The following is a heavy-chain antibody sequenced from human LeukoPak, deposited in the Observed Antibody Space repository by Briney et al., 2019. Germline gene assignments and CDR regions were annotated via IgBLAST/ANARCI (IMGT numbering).Heavy chain of an antibody. V-gene: IGHV4-39*01. CDR2: IYYSGIT. Sequence: PSETLSLTCIVSGGSISSSNDYWGWIRQPPGKGLKWIGYIYYSGITYYNPSLKSRVTISADTSKNQFSLKLSSVTAADTAVYYCARHIGSSSWFDPWGQGTLVTVSS. CDR1: GGSISSSNDY. D-gene: IGHD6-6*01. J-gene: IGHJ5*02. CDR3: ARHIGSSSWFDP.